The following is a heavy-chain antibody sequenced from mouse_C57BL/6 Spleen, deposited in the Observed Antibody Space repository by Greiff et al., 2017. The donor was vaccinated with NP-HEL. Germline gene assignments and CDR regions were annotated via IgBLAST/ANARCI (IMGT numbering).Heavy chain of an antibody. CDR1: GYTFTSYW. CDR3: AREGVTED. Sequence: QVQLQQPGTELVKPGASVKLSCKASGYTFTSYWMHWVKQRPGQGLEWIGNISPSNGDTNYNEKFKSKATLTVDKSSSTAYMQLSSLTSEDSAVYYCAREGVTEDWGKGTTVTVSS. CDR2: ISPSNGDT. J-gene: IGHJ1*03. D-gene: IGHD2-2*01. V-gene: IGHV1-53*01.